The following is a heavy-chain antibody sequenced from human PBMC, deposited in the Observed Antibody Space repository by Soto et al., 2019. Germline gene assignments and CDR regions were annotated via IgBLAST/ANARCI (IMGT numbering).Heavy chain of an antibody. CDR3: ARTDRYFYGLDV. J-gene: IGHJ6*02. CDR2: ISAAGDP. CDR1: GFTFRNYD. Sequence: EVQLVESGGGLVQPGGSLRLSCEASGFTFRNYDMHWVRQGTGKGLEWVSGISAAGDPDYADSVEGRFTISRENAQNSFFLQMNSLRFGDTAVYYCARTDRYFYGLDVWGQGTTVIVSS. V-gene: IGHV3-13*05.